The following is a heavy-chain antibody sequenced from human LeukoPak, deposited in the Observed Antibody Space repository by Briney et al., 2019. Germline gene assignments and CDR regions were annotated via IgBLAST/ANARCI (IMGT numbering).Heavy chain of an antibody. D-gene: IGHD3-10*01. Sequence: SSAYWGWIRQPPGKGLEWVGRIKSKTDGGTTDYAAPVKGRFTISRDDSKNTLYLQMNSLKTEDTAVYYCTTLYGSGSYYWGQGTLVTVSS. V-gene: IGHV3-15*01. CDR2: IKSKTDGGTT. CDR1: SSAY. J-gene: IGHJ4*02. CDR3: TTLYGSGSYY.